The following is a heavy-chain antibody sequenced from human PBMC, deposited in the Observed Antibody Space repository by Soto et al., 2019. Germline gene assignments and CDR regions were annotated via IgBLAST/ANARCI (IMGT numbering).Heavy chain of an antibody. D-gene: IGHD2-2*01. CDR2: INPMLGVA. J-gene: IGHJ5*02. CDR3: ARGPAQFDP. V-gene: IGHV1-69*10. Sequence: SVKVSCKTSGGSFSSLVISWLRQAPGQGPEWMGGINPMLGVANFAQKFQDRVTITADESTTTAYMELSSLRSEDTAVYYCARGPAQFDPWGQGTLVTVSS. CDR1: GGSFSSLV.